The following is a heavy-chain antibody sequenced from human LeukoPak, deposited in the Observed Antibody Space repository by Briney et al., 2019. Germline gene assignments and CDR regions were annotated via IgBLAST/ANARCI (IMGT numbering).Heavy chain of an antibody. J-gene: IGHJ5*02. V-gene: IGHV1-18*01. Sequence: GASVTVSCKASGYTFTSYGISWVRQAPGQGLEWMGWISAYNGNTNYAQKLQGRVTMTTDTSTSTAYMELRSLRSDDTAVYYCARDGRSLWTWDSSGFNWFDPWGQGTLVTVSS. D-gene: IGHD3-22*01. CDR2: ISAYNGNT. CDR1: GYTFTSYG. CDR3: ARDGRSLWTWDSSGFNWFDP.